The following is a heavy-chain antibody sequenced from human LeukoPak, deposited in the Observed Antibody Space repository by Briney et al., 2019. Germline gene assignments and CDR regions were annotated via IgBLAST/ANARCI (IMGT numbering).Heavy chain of an antibody. CDR2: IYYSGST. CDR1: GGSISSGDYY. V-gene: IGHV4-30-4*01. J-gene: IGHJ4*02. CDR3: ARGPGIITMLPFDY. Sequence: SETLSLTCTVSGGSISSGDYYWSWICQPPGKGLEWIGYIYYSGSTYYNPSLKSRVTISVDTSKNQFSLKPSSVTAADTAVYYCARGPGIITMLPFDYWGQGTLVTVSS. D-gene: IGHD3-10*01.